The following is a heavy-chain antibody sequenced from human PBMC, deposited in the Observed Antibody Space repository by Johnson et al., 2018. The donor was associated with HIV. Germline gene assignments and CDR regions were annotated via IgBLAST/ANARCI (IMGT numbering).Heavy chain of an antibody. V-gene: IGHV3-20*04. D-gene: IGHD6-13*01. Sequence: VQVVESGGGLIQPGGSLRLSCAASGFTFDDYGMSWVRQAPGKGLEWVSGINWNGGSTGYADSVKGRFTISRDNANNSLSLQMNSLRAEDTALYYCARDGVYSSPHDAFDIWGQGTMVTVSS. CDR3: ARDGVYSSPHDAFDI. J-gene: IGHJ3*02. CDR2: INWNGGST. CDR1: GFTFDDYG.